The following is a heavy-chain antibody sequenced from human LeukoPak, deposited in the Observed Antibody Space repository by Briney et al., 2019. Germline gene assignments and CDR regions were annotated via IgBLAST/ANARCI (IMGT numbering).Heavy chain of an antibody. V-gene: IGHV1-2*02. J-gene: IGHJ6*03. D-gene: IGHD6-13*01. CDR2: INPNSGGT. CDR3: ARVSGGIAAAGTPTYYYYYMDV. CDR1: GYTFTGYY. Sequence: GASVKVSCKASGYTFTGYYMHWVRQAPGQGLEWMGWINPNSGGTNYAQKFQGRVTMTRDTSISTAYMELSRLRSDDTAVYYYARVSGGIAAAGTPTYYYYYMDVWGKGTTVTISS.